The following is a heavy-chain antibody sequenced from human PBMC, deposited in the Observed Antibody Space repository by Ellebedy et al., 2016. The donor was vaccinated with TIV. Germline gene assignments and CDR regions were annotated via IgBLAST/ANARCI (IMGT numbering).Heavy chain of an antibody. V-gene: IGHV1-69*13. D-gene: IGHD3-22*01. CDR2: IIPIFGTA. Sequence: AASVKVSCKASGGTFSSYAISWVRQAPGQGLEWMGGIIPIFGTANYAQKFQGRVTITADESTSTAYMELSSLRSEDTAVYYCASGHDSSGYYHDYWGQGTLVTVSS. CDR3: ASGHDSSGYYHDY. CDR1: GGTFSSYA. J-gene: IGHJ4*02.